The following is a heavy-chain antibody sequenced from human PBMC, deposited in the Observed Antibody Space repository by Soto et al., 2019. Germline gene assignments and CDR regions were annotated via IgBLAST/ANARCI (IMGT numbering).Heavy chain of an antibody. J-gene: IGHJ4*02. Sequence: QVQLVESGGGVVQPGRSLRLSCAASGFTFSSYGMHWVRQAPGKGLEWVAVIWYDGSNKYYADSVKGRFTISRDNSKNMLYLQMNSLRAEDTAVYYCARENTVTTPPVYWGQGTLVTVSS. CDR1: GFTFSSYG. V-gene: IGHV3-33*01. D-gene: IGHD4-17*01. CDR2: IWYDGSNK. CDR3: ARENTVTTPPVY.